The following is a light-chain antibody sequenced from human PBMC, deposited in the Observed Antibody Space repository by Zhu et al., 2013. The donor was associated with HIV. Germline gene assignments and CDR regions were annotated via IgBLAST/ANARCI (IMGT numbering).Light chain of an antibody. V-gene: IGKV1-5*03. CDR2: KAS. J-gene: IGKJ1*01. CDR1: QTMSSW. CDR3: QQYNSYSWN. Sequence: IQMTQSPSTLSASVGDRVTITCRASQTMSSWLAWYQQKPGKAPKLLIYKASSLESGVPSRFSGSGSGTDFTLTISSLQPDDFATYYCQQYNSYSWNFGQGTKIEIK.